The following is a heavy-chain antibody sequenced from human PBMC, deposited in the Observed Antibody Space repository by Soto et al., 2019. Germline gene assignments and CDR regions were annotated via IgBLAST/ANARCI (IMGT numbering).Heavy chain of an antibody. J-gene: IGHJ5*02. V-gene: IGHV4-34*01. CDR3: AIGLYSSSWSANWFDP. Sequence: QVQLQQWGEGLLKPSETLSLTCAVYRGSFSGYDWSWIRQPPRKGLEWIGEINHSRSTNYNPSLKSRVTISVDTSKNQFSLTLSSVTAADTAVYYCAIGLYSSSWSANWFDPWGQGTLVTVSS. CDR1: RGSFSGYD. CDR2: INHSRST. D-gene: IGHD6-13*01.